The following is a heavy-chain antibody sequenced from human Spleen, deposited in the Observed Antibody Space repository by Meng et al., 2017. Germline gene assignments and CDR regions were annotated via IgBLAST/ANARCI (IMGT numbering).Heavy chain of an antibody. CDR2: INWNSGNI. Sequence: SLKISCAASGFTFDDYAMHWVRQAPGKGLEWVSGINWNSGNIGYADSVKGRFTISRDNAKNSLYLQMNSLRAEDTAVYYCARDLPDHYGSSGWYLGYWGQGTLVTVSS. CDR1: GFTFDDYA. J-gene: IGHJ4*02. CDR3: ARDLPDHYGSSGWYLGY. V-gene: IGHV3-9*01. D-gene: IGHD6-19*01.